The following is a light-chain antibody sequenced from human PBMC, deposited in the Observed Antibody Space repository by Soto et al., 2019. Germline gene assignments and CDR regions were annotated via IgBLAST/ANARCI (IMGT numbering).Light chain of an antibody. J-gene: IGKJ5*01. Sequence: EIVMTQSPATLSVSPGERVTLSCRASQSVSSDLAWYQQKPGQAPRLLIYGASTRATGIPARFSGSASGTEFTLTISGLQSEDFAVYYCQQYKNWPPITFGQGTRLEIK. V-gene: IGKV3-15*01. CDR3: QQYKNWPPIT. CDR2: GAS. CDR1: QSVSSD.